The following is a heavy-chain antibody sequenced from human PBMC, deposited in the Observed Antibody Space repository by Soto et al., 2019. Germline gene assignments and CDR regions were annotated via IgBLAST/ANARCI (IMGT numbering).Heavy chain of an antibody. CDR1: GGSVSSGSYY. V-gene: IGHV4-61*01. Sequence: SETLSLTCTVSGGSVSSGSYYWSWIRQPPGKGLEWIGYIYYSGSTNYNPSLKSRVTISVDTSKNQFSLKLSSVTAADTAVYYCARVGDIVLVPAAIPYWFDPWGQGTLVTVSS. CDR2: IYYSGST. D-gene: IGHD2-2*01. CDR3: ARVGDIVLVPAAIPYWFDP. J-gene: IGHJ5*02.